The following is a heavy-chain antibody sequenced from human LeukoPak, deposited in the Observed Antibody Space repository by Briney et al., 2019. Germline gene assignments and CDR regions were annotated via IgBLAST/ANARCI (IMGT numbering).Heavy chain of an antibody. V-gene: IGHV3-30-3*01. D-gene: IGHD3-22*01. CDR1: GFTFSSYA. J-gene: IGHJ4*02. Sequence: PGRSLRLSCAASGFTFSSYAMHWVRQAPGKGLEWVAVISYDGSNKYYADSVKGRFTISRDNSKNTLYLQMNSLGAEDTAVYYCARDYYDSSGYYAYWGQGTLVTVSS. CDR2: ISYDGSNK. CDR3: ARDYYDSSGYYAY.